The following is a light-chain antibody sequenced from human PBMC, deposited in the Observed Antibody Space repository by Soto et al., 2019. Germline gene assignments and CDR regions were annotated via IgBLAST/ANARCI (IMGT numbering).Light chain of an antibody. J-gene: IGKJ1*01. CDR1: QTVGKNY. CDR2: GAS. V-gene: IGKV3-20*01. CDR3: QQYASLPRT. Sequence: EIVLTQSPGTLSVSPGDGATLSCRASQTVGKNYLAWYQQRPGQAPGLLIHGASSRATGIPDRFSGSGSGTEFTLTIGRLEPEDFAVYYCQQYASLPRTFGQGTKVDIK.